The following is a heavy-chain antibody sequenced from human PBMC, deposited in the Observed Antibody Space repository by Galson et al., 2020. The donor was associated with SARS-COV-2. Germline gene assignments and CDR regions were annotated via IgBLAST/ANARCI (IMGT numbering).Heavy chain of an antibody. CDR1: GFTVSSNY. CDR3: ASRIVGAGADY. J-gene: IGHJ4*02. CDR2: IYSGGST. D-gene: IGHD1-26*01. V-gene: IGHV3-66*01. Sequence: GESLKISCAASGFTVSSNYMSWVRQAPGKGLEWVSVIYSGGSTYYADSVKGRFTISRDNSKNTLYLQMNSLRAEDTAVYYCASRIVGAGADYWGQGTLGTVSS.